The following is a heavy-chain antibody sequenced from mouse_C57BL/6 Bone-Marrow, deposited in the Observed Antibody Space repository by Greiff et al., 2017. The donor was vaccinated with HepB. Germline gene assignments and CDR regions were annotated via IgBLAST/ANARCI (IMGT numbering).Heavy chain of an antibody. CDR2: IRSKSNNYAT. CDR1: GFSFNTYA. CDR3: VRRGYYYGSSIYAMDY. J-gene: IGHJ4*01. D-gene: IGHD1-1*01. Sequence: EPGGGLVQPKGSLKLSCAASGFSFNTYAMNWVRQAPGKGLEWVARIRSKSNNYATYYADSVKDRFTISRDDSESMLYLQMNNLKTEDTAMYYCVRRGYYYGSSIYAMDYWGQGTSVTVSS. V-gene: IGHV10-1*01.